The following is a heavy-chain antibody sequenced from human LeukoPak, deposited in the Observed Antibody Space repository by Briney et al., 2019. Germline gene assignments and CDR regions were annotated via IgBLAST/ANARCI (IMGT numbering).Heavy chain of an antibody. V-gene: IGHV4-59*12. Sequence: SETLSLTCTVSGGSISSYYWSWIRQPPGKGLEWIGYIYYSGSTNYNPSLKSRVTISVDTSKNQFSLKLSSVTAADTAVYYCASINLGAAFDYWSQGTLVTVSS. J-gene: IGHJ4*02. CDR2: IYYSGST. CDR1: GGSISSYY. CDR3: ASINLGAAFDY. D-gene: IGHD1-26*01.